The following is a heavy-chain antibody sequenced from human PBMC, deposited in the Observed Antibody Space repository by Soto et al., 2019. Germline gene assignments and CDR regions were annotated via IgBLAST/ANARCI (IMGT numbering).Heavy chain of an antibody. J-gene: IGHJ4*02. CDR2: ISGSGGST. Sequence: GGSLELTCEDCGVGFESNAMSWVRQAPGKGLEWASGISGSGGSTYYADSVKGRFTISRDNSKNTLYLQMNSLRAEDTAVYYCAKDDSGSYLYPNYWGQGTLVTVSS. CDR3: AKDDSGSYLYPNY. V-gene: IGHV3-23*01. D-gene: IGHD1-26*01. CDR1: GVGFESNA.